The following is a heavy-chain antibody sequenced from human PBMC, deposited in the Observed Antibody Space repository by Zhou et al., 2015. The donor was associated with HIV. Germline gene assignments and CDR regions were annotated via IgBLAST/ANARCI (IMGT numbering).Heavy chain of an antibody. J-gene: IGHJ4*02. V-gene: IGHV3-23*01. CDR3: AKVGRFGDLDS. CDR1: EFTFSSYA. D-gene: IGHD4-17*01. Sequence: EVQLLESGGRLGTAWGGSLRLSCAASEFTFSSYAMSWVRQAPGKGLEWVSSISGSGDITYYADSVKGRFTISRDNSKNTLYLQVNSLRADDTAVYYCAKVGRFGDLDSWGQGTLVTVSS. CDR2: ISGSGDIT.